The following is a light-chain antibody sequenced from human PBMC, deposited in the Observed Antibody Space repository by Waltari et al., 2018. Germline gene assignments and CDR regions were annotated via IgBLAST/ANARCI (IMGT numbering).Light chain of an antibody. CDR3: QKYDGAPWT. CDR1: QAMNHY. V-gene: IGKV1-27*01. J-gene: IGKJ1*01. CDR2: ATS. Sequence: DIQMTQSPSSLSASVGDRVSITCRASQAMNHYLAWYQQKPGKVPQLLIYATSMLQSGVPSRFSGSGSGTDFTLTISSLQPDDVAIYYCQKYDGAPWTFGQGTKLEIK.